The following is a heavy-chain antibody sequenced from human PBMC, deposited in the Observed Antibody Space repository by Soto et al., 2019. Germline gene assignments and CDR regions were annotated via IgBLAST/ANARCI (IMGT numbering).Heavy chain of an antibody. V-gene: IGHV5-51*01. CDR1: GYSFTSYW. D-gene: IGHD6-19*01. J-gene: IGHJ5*02. CDR3: ARPFDTSGWYDH. CDR2: IYPGDSDT. Sequence: GESLKISCKGSGYSFTSYWIAWVRQMPGKGLECMGIIYPGDSDTRYSPSFEGQVTISADKSINTAYLQWSSLKASDSAMYYCARPFDTSGWYDHWGQGTLVTVSS.